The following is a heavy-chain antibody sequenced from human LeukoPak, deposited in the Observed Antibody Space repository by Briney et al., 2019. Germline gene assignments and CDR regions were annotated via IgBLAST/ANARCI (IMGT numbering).Heavy chain of an antibody. D-gene: IGHD2-2*01. V-gene: IGHV3-23*01. J-gene: IGHJ4*02. CDR3: AKDRRDCSSTSCYLLPLAHFDY. CDR2: ISGSGGST. CDR1: GFTFSSYA. Sequence: PGGSLRLSCAASGFTFSSYAMSWVRQAPGKGLEWVSAISGSGGSTYYADSVKGRFTISRDNSKNTLYLQTNSLRAEDTAVYYCAKDRRDCSSTSCYLLPLAHFDYWGQGTLVTVSS.